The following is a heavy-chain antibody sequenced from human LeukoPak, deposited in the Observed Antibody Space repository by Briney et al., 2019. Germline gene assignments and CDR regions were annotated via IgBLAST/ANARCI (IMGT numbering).Heavy chain of an antibody. V-gene: IGHV3-33*01. CDR2: IWYDGSNK. CDR3: ARDRDCYGYGLYYFDY. J-gene: IGHJ4*02. CDR1: GFTFSSYG. Sequence: GRSLRLSCAASGFTFSSYGMHWVRQAPGKGLEWVAVIWYDGSNKYYADSVKGRFTISRDNSKNTLYLQMNSLRAEDTAVYYCARDRDCYGYGLYYFDYWGQGTPVTVSS. D-gene: IGHD5-18*01.